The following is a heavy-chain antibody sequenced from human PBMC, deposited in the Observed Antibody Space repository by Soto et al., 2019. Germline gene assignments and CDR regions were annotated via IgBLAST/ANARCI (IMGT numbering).Heavy chain of an antibody. D-gene: IGHD2-15*01. CDR3: ASALLSHFHF. V-gene: IGHV4-31*11. J-gene: IGHJ4*02. Sequence: QVQLQESGPGLVKPSQTLSLTCAVSCVSISSAGYYWSWIRQHPGKGLEWIGYIYYSGSTYYNPSLKSRLTISIEASKSQFSLNVNSVTAADTAVYYCASALLSHFHFWGQGTLVTVSS. CDR2: IYYSGST. CDR1: CVSISSAGYY.